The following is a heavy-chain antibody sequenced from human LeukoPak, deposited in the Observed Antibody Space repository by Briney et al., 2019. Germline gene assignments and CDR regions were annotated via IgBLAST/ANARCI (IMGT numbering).Heavy chain of an antibody. V-gene: IGHV3-23*01. D-gene: IGHD3-3*01. CDR3: AKSTGAYDFWSGYYFDY. CDR1: GFTFSSYA. Sequence: PGGSPRLSCAASGFTFSSYAMSWVRQAPGKGLEWVSAISGSGGSTYYADSVKGRFTISRDNSKNTLYLQMNSLRAEDTAVYYCAKSTGAYDFWSGYYFDYWGQGTLVTVSS. J-gene: IGHJ4*02. CDR2: ISGSGGST.